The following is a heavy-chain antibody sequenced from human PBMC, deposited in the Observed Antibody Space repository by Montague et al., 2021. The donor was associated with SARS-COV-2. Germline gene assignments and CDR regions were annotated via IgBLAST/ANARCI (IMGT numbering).Heavy chain of an antibody. CDR1: GGSISSSSYY. V-gene: IGHV4-39*07. J-gene: IGHJ6*02. D-gene: IGHD3-22*01. CDR3: ARDTRIAMLVVVTRYGLDV. Sequence: SETLSLTCTVSGGSISSSSYYWGWIRQPPGKGLEWIGSIYYTGSTYYNPSLKSRVTISVDTPKNQFSLKLSSVTAADTAVYYCARDTRIAMLVVVTRYGLDVWGQGTTATVSS. CDR2: IYYTGST.